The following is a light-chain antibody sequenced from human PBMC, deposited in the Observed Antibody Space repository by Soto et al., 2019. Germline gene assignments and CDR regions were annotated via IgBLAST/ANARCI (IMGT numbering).Light chain of an antibody. J-gene: IGKJ5*01. CDR1: QDITNY. CDR2: AAT. Sequence: DFQITQSPSSLSASVGDRVSITCRASQDITNYLSWYQSKPGKAPKLLIFAATHLQSGVPSRFSGSGSGTDFTLTISSLQPEDFATYFCQQSYTMPLTFGQGTRLEIK. V-gene: IGKV1-39*01. CDR3: QQSYTMPLT.